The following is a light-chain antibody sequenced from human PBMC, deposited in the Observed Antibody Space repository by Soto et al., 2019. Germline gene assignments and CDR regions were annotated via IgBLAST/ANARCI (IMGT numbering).Light chain of an antibody. J-gene: IGKJ1*01. V-gene: IGKV3-15*01. CDR1: QSVSNN. Sequence: EIVLTQSPGTLSLSPGERATLSCRASQSVSNNYLAWYQQKPGQAPRLLIHGASTRATGIPARFSGSGSGTEFTLTISSLQSEDFAVYYCQQHSDWRPQFGQGTKVDIK. CDR2: GAS. CDR3: QQHSDWRPQ.